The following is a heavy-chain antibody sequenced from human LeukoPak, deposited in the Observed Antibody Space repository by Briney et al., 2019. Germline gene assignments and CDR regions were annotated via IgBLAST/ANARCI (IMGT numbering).Heavy chain of an antibody. CDR2: ISAYNGNT. CDR3: ARASGIAARGYFDY. CDR1: GYTFTSYG. Sequence: GASVKVSCKASGYTFTSYGISWVRQAPGQGLEWMGRISAYNGNTNYAQKLQGRVTMTTDTSTSTAYMELRSLRSDDTAVYYCARASGIAARGYFDYWGQGTLVTVSS. V-gene: IGHV1-18*01. D-gene: IGHD6-6*01. J-gene: IGHJ4*02.